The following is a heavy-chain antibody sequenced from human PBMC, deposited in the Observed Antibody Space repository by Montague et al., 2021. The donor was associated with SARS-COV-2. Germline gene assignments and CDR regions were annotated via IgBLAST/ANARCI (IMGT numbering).Heavy chain of an antibody. CDR2: IYYSGST. J-gene: IGHJ2*01. Sequence: SETLSLTCTVSGGSISSGGYCWSWIRQHPGKGLEWIGYIYYSGSTNYNPSLKSRVTISVDTSKNQFSLKLSSVTAADTAVYYCARGFGLWGRGTLVTVPS. CDR1: GGSISSGGYC. CDR3: ARGFGL. V-gene: IGHV4-61*08.